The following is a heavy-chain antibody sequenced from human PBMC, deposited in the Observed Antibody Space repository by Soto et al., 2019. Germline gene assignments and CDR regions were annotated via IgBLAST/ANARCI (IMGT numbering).Heavy chain of an antibody. CDR1: GFTFDDYT. Sequence: PGGSLRLSCAASGFTFDDYTMHWVRQAPGKGLEWVSLISWDGGSTYYADSVKGRFTISRDNSKNSLYLQMNSLRTEDTALYYCAKDNVAAAEFPGGEKDYYYGMDVWGQGTTVTVSS. CDR2: ISWDGGST. D-gene: IGHD6-13*01. CDR3: AKDNVAAAEFPGGEKDYYYGMDV. V-gene: IGHV3-43*01. J-gene: IGHJ6*02.